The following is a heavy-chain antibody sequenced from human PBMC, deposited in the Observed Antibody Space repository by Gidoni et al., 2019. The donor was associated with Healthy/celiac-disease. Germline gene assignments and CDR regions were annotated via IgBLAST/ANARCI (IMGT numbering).Heavy chain of an antibody. V-gene: IGHV3-30-3*01. J-gene: IGHJ4*02. CDR3: ARDAYYYDSLPVDY. Sequence: QMQLVESGGGVVQPGRSLRLACAASGFPLSSYALHWVRQAPGKGLEWVAVISYDGSNKYYADSVKGRFTISRDNSKNTLYLQMNSLRAEDTAVYYCARDAYYYDSLPVDYWGQGTLVTVSS. CDR1: GFPLSSYA. CDR2: ISYDGSNK. D-gene: IGHD3-22*01.